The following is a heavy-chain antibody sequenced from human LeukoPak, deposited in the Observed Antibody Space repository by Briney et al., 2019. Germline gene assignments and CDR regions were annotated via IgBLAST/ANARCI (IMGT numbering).Heavy chain of an antibody. Sequence: GGSLRLSCAASGFTVSSNYMSWVRQASGKGLERVANIKQDGSEKYYVDSVKGRFTISRDNAKSSLYLQMNSLRAEDTAVYYCAREPFYDFWSGYYTGCSWGQGTLVTVSS. D-gene: IGHD3-3*01. CDR3: AREPFYDFWSGYYTGCS. CDR2: IKQDGSEK. CDR1: GFTVSSNY. J-gene: IGHJ5*02. V-gene: IGHV3-7*01.